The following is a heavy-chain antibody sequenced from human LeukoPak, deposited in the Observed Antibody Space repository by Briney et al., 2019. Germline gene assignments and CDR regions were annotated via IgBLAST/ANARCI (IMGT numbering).Heavy chain of an antibody. J-gene: IGHJ5*02. V-gene: IGHV1-69*05. CDR3: ASKAAAGIGTWFDP. CDR2: IIPIFGTA. CDR1: GGTFSSYA. Sequence: ASVKVSCKASGGTFSSYAISWVRQAPGQGLEWMGGIIPIFGTANYAQKFQGRVTNTTDESTSTAYMELSSLRSEDTAVYYCASKAAAGIGTWFDPWGQGTLVTVSS. D-gene: IGHD6-13*01.